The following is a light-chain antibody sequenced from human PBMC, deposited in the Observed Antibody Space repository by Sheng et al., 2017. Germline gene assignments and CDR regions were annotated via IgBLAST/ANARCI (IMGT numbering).Light chain of an antibody. Sequence: QSALTQPASVSGSPGQSITISCTGTSSDVGSYNLVSWYQHHPDKAPELIIYEVNKRPSGVSNRFSASKSGNTASLTISGLQAEDEADYFCCSHAGSSTHYVFGSGTRVTVL. CDR1: SSDVGSYNL. CDR3: CSHAGSSTHYV. CDR2: EVN. J-gene: IGLJ1*01. V-gene: IGLV2-23*02.